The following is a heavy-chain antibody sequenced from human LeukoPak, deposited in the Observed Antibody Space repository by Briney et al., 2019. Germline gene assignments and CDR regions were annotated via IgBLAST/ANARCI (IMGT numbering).Heavy chain of an antibody. Sequence: PSETLSLTCAVYGGSFSGYYWSWIRQPPGKGLEWIGEINHSGSTNYNPSLKSRVTISVDTSKNQFSPKLSSLTAADTAVYYCARSRGSGSYYNVGWFDPWGQGTLVTVSS. CDR3: ARSRGSGSYYNVGWFDP. D-gene: IGHD3-10*01. J-gene: IGHJ5*02. V-gene: IGHV4-34*01. CDR2: INHSGST. CDR1: GGSFSGYY.